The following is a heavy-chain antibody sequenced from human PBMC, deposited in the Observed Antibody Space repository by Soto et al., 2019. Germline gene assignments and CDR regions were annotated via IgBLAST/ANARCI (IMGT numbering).Heavy chain of an antibody. Sequence: QVQLQESGPGLVKPSQTLSLTCTVSGGSISSGGYYWSWIRQHPGKGLEWIGYIYYSGGTYYHPSLKSRITISIDTSKNQFSLKLSSVTAADTAVYFCARSEDINYYYYMDVWGKGTTVTVSS. V-gene: IGHV4-31*03. CDR3: ARSEDINYYYYMDV. J-gene: IGHJ6*03. D-gene: IGHD2-15*01. CDR1: GGSISSGGYY. CDR2: IYYSGGT.